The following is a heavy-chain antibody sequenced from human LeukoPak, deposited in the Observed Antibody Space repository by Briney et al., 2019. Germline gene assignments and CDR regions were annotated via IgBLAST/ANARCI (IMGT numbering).Heavy chain of an antibody. CDR3: ARMYSGTSYYFDF. V-gene: IGHV4-59*01. CDR1: GVSISDYH. D-gene: IGHD1-26*01. Sequence: SETLSLTCSVPGVSISDYHWIWIRQPPAKGLEWMGYFSYSGSTRYNPSLKSRVTMSVDTSKNQFSLRLISVAAADTAVYYCARMYSGTSYYFDFWGQGTLVTVSS. CDR2: FSYSGST. J-gene: IGHJ4*02.